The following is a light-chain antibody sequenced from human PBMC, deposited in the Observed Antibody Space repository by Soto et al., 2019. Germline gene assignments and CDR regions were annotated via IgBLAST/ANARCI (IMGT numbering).Light chain of an antibody. V-gene: IGLV4-69*01. CDR3: QTWGTGIHV. CDR2: LNSDGSH. Sequence: QLVLTQSPSASDSLGASVKLTCTLSSGHSSYAIAWHQQQPEKGPRYLMKLNSDGSHSKGDGIPDRFSGSSSGAERYLIISSPQSEDEADYYCQTWGTGIHVFGTGTKVTVL. J-gene: IGLJ1*01. CDR1: SGHSSYA.